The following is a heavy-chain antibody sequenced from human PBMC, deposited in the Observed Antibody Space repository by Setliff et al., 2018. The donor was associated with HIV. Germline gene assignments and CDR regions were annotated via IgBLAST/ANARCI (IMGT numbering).Heavy chain of an antibody. J-gene: IGHJ4*02. D-gene: IGHD5-18*01. Sequence: SETLSLTCAVSGVSITSATCYWSWIRHSPGKGLEWIGYIDYSGSAFYNPSLKSRLTISRDTSKNQFSLRMKSVTAADTAVYYCAREGKTALVTKYFDYWGQGTLVTVSS. CDR2: IDYSGSA. V-gene: IGHV4-31*11. CDR1: GVSITSATCY. CDR3: AREGKTALVTKYFDY.